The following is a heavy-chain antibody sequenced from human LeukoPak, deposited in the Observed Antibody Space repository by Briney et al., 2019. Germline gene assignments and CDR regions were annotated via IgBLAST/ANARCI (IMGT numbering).Heavy chain of an antibody. CDR3: ARGRQWLVRALDY. V-gene: IGHV4-39*07. D-gene: IGHD6-19*01. CDR1: GGSISSGGYY. CDR2: INHSGST. Sequence: PSETLSLTCTVSGGSISSGGYYWSWIRQPPGKGLEWIGEINHSGSTNYNPSLKSRVTISVDTSKNQFSLKLSSVTAADTAVYYCARGRQWLVRALDYWGQGTLVTVSS. J-gene: IGHJ4*02.